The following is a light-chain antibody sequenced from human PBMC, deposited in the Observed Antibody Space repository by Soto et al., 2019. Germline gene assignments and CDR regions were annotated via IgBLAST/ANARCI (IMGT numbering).Light chain of an antibody. CDR1: SSDVGGYRY. J-gene: IGLJ1*01. V-gene: IGLV2-14*01. CDR2: EVT. CDR3: AAWDDSLNGYV. Sequence: QSALTQPASVSGSPGQSITISCTGTSSDVGGYRYVSWYQQHPGKAPKLMIYEVTNRPSGVSYRFSGSKSGTSASLAISGLQSEDEADYYCAAWDDSLNGYVFGTGTKLTVL.